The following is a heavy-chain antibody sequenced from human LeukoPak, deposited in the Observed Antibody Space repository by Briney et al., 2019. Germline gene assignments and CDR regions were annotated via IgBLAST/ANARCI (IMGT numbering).Heavy chain of an antibody. CDR3: ARGYGSGWLIGY. CDR1: GGSISSSSYY. D-gene: IGHD6-19*01. V-gene: IGHV4-61*05. J-gene: IGHJ4*02. Sequence: PSETLSLTCTVSGGSISSSSYYWSWIRQPPGKGLEWIGHIYYSGSTNYNPSLKSRVTMSVDTSKNQFSLKLSSVTAADTAVYYCARGYGSGWLIGYWGQGTLVTVSS. CDR2: IYYSGST.